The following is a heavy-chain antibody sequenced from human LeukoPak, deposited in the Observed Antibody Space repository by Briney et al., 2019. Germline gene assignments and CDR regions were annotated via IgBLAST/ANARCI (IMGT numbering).Heavy chain of an antibody. J-gene: IGHJ5*02. V-gene: IGHV1-2*04. CDR3: ARERGTTGTTGGNWFDP. Sequence: ASVKVSCKASGYTFTGYYMHWVRQAPGQGLEWMGRINPNSGGTNYAQKFQGWVTMTRDTSISTAYMELSRLRSDDTAVYYCARERGTTGTTGGNWFDPWGQGTLVTVSS. D-gene: IGHD1-1*01. CDR2: INPNSGGT. CDR1: GYTFTGYY.